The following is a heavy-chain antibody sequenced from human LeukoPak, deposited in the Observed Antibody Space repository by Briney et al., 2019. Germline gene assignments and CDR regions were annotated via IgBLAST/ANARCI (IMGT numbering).Heavy chain of an antibody. CDR1: GGSISSGSYY. CDR3: ARGPVRAASGYSSSWYPYPFDY. CDR2: IYTSGST. Sequence: PSETLSLTCTVSGGSISSGSYYWSWIRQPAGKGLEWIGRIYTSGSTNYNPSLKSRVTISVDTSKNQFSLKLSSVTAADTAVYYCARGPVRAASGYSSSWYPYPFDYWGQGTLVTVSS. J-gene: IGHJ4*02. V-gene: IGHV4-61*02. D-gene: IGHD6-13*01.